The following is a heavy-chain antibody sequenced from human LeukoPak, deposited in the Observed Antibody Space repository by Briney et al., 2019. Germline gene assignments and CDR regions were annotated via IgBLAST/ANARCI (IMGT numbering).Heavy chain of an antibody. CDR2: ISWDGGST. D-gene: IGHD3-22*01. J-gene: IGHJ4*02. CDR3: AKGESGSFDY. Sequence: GGSLRLSCAASGFTFSSYAMHWVRQAPGKGLEWVSLISWDGGSTYYADSVKGRFTISRDNSKNSLYLQMNSLRTEDTALYYCAKGESGSFDYWGQGTLVTVSS. V-gene: IGHV3-43*01. CDR1: GFTFSSYA.